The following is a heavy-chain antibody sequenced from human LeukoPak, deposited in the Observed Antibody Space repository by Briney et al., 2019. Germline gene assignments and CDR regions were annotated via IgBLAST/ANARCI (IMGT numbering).Heavy chain of an antibody. J-gene: IGHJ5*02. V-gene: IGHV1-18*01. Sequence: ASVKVSCKTSRYTLTDYGITSVRQAPGQGLEWMGWISGYNDTTNYARKLQARVPMTTDTSTSTAYLQPRSLRSDATAVYYCSREIPTNGCYLDPWGQRTLITASS. CDR1: RYTLTDYG. D-gene: IGHD4/OR15-4a*01. CDR3: SREIPTNGCYLDP. CDR2: ISGYNDTT.